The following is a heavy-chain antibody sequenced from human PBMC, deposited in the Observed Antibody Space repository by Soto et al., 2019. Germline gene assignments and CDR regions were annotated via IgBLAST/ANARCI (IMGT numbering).Heavy chain of an antibody. CDR2: INHSGST. V-gene: IGHV4-34*01. Sequence: SETLSLTCAVYGGSFSGYYWSWIRQPPGRGLEWIGEINHSGSTNYNPSLKSRVTISVDTSKNQFSLKLSSVTAADTAVYYCARARGYSYGYSDYWGQGTLVTVSS. CDR1: GGSFSGYY. J-gene: IGHJ4*02. CDR3: ARARGYSYGYSDY. D-gene: IGHD5-18*01.